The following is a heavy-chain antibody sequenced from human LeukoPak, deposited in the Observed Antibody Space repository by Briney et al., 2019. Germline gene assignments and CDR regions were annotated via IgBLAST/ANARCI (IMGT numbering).Heavy chain of an antibody. CDR1: GGTFSSYA. D-gene: IGHD2-2*02. V-gene: IGHV1-69*13. CDR3: ASDPIPLTHCSSTSCYTLGAFDI. CDR2: IIPIFGTA. Sequence: SVKVSCKASGGTFSSYAISWVRQAPGQGLEWMGGIIPIFGTANYAQKFQGRVTITADESTSTAYMELSSLRSEDTAVYYCASDPIPLTHCSSTSCYTLGAFDIWGQGTMVTVSS. J-gene: IGHJ3*02.